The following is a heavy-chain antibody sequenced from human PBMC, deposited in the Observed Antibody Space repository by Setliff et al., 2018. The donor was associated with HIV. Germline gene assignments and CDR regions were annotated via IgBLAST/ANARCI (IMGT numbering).Heavy chain of an antibody. D-gene: IGHD6-19*01. CDR3: ARLGSGWSDSYYYAMDI. J-gene: IGHJ6*02. Sequence: ASVKVSCKASGYTFTTYGISRVRQAPGHGLEWMGWISPNFGHTKYAQKFLDRVTMTIDTATSRAYMELRSLRSDDTAVYFCARLGSGWSDSYYYAMDIWGQGTTVTVSS. CDR2: ISPNFGHT. V-gene: IGHV1-18*04. CDR1: GYTFTTYG.